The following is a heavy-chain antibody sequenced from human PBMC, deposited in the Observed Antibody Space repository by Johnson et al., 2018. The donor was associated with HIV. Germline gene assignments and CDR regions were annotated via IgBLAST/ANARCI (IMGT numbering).Heavy chain of an antibody. J-gene: IGHJ3*02. CDR3: ARERDYYDGSGYWVDAFDI. D-gene: IGHD3-22*01. CDR1: GFTFSDYY. Sequence: VQLVESGGGLVKPGGSLRLSCAASGFTFSDYYMSWIRQAPGKGLEWVARINSDGSKTTYAESVQGRFSISRDNARNTLYVQMNRLRAEDTAVYYCARERDYYDGSGYWVDAFDIWGQGTMVTVSS. CDR2: INSDGSKT. V-gene: IGHV3-74*03.